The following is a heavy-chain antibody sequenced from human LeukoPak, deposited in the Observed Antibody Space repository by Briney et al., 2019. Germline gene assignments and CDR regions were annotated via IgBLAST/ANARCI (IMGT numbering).Heavy chain of an antibody. D-gene: IGHD3-16*01. Sequence: SETLSLTCTVSGGSISSYYWSWIRQPPGKGLEWIGYIYYSGSTNYNPSLKSRVTISVDTSKNQFSLKLNSVTAADTAVYYCARGRRGDYYYYYGMDVWGQGTRSPSP. CDR1: GGSISSYY. CDR2: IYYSGST. J-gene: IGHJ6*02. V-gene: IGHV4-59*01. CDR3: ARGRRGDYYYYYGMDV.